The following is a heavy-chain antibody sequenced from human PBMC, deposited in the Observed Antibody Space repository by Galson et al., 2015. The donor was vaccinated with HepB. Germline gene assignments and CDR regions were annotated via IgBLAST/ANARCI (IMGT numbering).Heavy chain of an antibody. D-gene: IGHD3-3*01. CDR1: GFTFSSYA. V-gene: IGHV3-23*01. CDR3: AKVENRITIFGVVIGNFDY. CDR2: ISGCGGST. Sequence: SLRLSCAASGFTFSSYAMSWVRQAPGKGLEWVSAISGCGGSTYYADSVKGRFTISRDNSKNTLYLQMNSLRAEDTAVYYCAKVENRITIFGVVIGNFDYWGQGTLVTVSS. J-gene: IGHJ4*02.